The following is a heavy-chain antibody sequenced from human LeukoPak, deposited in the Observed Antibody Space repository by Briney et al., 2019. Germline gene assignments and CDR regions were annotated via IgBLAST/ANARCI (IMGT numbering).Heavy chain of an antibody. D-gene: IGHD6-13*01. CDR1: GGSISGYY. V-gene: IGHV4-59*08. J-gene: IGHJ4*02. Sequence: PSETLSLTCTVSGGSISGYYWSWIRQPPGKELEWIAYIYYSGSTDYNPSLKSRVTISVHTSKNQFSLKLTSVTAAGTAVYYCARSPYSSSWYENYFDYWGQGTLVTVSS. CDR3: ARSPYSSSWYENYFDY. CDR2: IYYSGST.